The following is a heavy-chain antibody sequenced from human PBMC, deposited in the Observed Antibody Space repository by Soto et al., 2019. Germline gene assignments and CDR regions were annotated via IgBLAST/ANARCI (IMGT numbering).Heavy chain of an antibody. J-gene: IGHJ6*02. CDR1: GFTFSSYS. V-gene: IGHV3-21*01. CDR3: ARHNGPLYVGYYYDMDV. Sequence: PGGSLRLSCAASGFTFSSYSINWVRQAPGKGLEWVSSISSSSSYIYYADSVKGRFTISRDNAKNSLYLQMNSLRAEDTAVYYCARHNGPLYVGYYYDMDVWGQGTTVTVSS. D-gene: IGHD3-16*01. CDR2: ISSSSSYI.